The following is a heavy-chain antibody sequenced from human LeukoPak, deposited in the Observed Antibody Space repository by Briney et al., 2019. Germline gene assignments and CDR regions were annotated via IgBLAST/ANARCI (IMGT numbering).Heavy chain of an antibody. V-gene: IGHV3-23*01. CDR3: AKDTSVWGSYRYSPFDY. J-gene: IGHJ4*02. CDR2: ISGSGGST. Sequence: GGSLRLSCAASGFTFSSYGMSWVRQAPGKGLESVSAISGSGGSTYYADSVKGRFTISRDNSKNTLYLQMNSLRAEDTAVYYCAKDTSVWGSYRYSPFDYWGQGTLVTVSS. D-gene: IGHD3-16*02. CDR1: GFTFSSYG.